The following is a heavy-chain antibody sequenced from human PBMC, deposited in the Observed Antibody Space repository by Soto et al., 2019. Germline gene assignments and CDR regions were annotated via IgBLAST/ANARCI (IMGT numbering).Heavy chain of an antibody. CDR3: SRGSFGYYGP. CDR1: GFRFSEHA. CDR2: IRNTPYGGTT. J-gene: IGHJ5*02. V-gene: IGHV3-49*04. D-gene: IGHD2-2*03. Sequence: GGSLRLSCNCSGFRFSEHAMTWVRQAPGKGLEWVGFIRNTPYGGTTDYAASVRGRFTISRDDSASVAYLQMNSLKTEDSGLYYCSRGSFGYYGPWGPGTLVTVPS.